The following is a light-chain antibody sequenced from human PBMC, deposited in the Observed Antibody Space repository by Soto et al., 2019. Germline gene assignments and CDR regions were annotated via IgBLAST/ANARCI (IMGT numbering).Light chain of an antibody. J-gene: IGKJ3*01. Sequence: EIVLTQSPGTLSLSPGERATLSCRASQSVSSSYLAWYQQKPGQAPRLLIYGASSRATGIPDRFSGSGSGTDFTLTISRLEPEDFALYYCQQYGSSLFTFGFGTKVDIK. CDR1: QSVSSSY. V-gene: IGKV3-20*01. CDR3: QQYGSSLFT. CDR2: GAS.